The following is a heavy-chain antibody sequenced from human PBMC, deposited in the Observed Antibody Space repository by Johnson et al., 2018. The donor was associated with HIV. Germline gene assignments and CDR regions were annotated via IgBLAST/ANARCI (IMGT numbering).Heavy chain of an antibody. D-gene: IGHD6-13*01. CDR3: AKDSRRAAAGRIGLCAFDI. Sequence: VQVVESGGGLVKPGGSLRLSCAASGFTFDDYAMHWVRQAPGKGLEWVSGISWNSGSIGYADSVKGRFTISRDNAKNSLYLQMNSLRAEDTALYYCAKDSRRAAAGRIGLCAFDIWGQGTMVTVSS. CDR2: ISWNSGSI. CDR1: GFTFDDYA. J-gene: IGHJ3*02. V-gene: IGHV3-9*01.